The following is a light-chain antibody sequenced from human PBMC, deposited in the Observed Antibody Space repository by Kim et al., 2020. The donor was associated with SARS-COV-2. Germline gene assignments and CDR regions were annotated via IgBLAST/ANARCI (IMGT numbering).Light chain of an antibody. Sequence: EIVMTQSPATLSVSPGERATLSCRASQSVSSNLAWYQQKPGQAPRLLIYGASTRATGIPARFSGSGSGTEFTLTISSLQSEDFAVYYCQKYKNSPITFGPGTKVDIK. V-gene: IGKV3-15*01. CDR2: GAS. CDR3: QKYKNSPIT. CDR1: QSVSSN. J-gene: IGKJ3*01.